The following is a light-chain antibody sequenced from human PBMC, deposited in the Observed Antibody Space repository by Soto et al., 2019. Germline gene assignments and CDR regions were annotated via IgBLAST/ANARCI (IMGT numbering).Light chain of an antibody. V-gene: IGKV2-28*01. Sequence: DIVMTQSPLSLPVTPGEPASISCRSSQSLLHSNGYNYLDWYLQKPGQSPQLLIYLGSNRASGVXDXXSGSGSGTDFTLKISRVEAEDVGVYYCMQALRSPVTFGGGTKVEIK. CDR3: MQALRSPVT. CDR2: LGS. J-gene: IGKJ4*01. CDR1: QSLLHSNGYNY.